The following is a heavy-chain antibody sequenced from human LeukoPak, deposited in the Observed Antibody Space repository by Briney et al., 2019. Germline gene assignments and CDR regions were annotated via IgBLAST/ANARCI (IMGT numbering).Heavy chain of an antibody. CDR2: IDPSDSYT. V-gene: IGHV5-10-1*01. Sequence: PGESLKISCKGSGYSFTSYWISWVRLMPGKGLEWMGRIDPSDSYTNYSPSFQGHVTISADKSISTAYLQWSSLKASDTAMYYCARHGRYCSGGSCYSGDYWGQGTLVTVSS. CDR3: ARHGRYCSGGSCYSGDY. CDR1: GYSFTSYW. D-gene: IGHD2-15*01. J-gene: IGHJ4*02.